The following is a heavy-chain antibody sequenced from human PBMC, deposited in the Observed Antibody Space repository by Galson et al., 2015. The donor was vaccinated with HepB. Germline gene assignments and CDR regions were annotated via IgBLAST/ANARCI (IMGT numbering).Heavy chain of an antibody. D-gene: IGHD4-23*01. V-gene: IGHV3-21*01. Sequence: SLRLSCAASGFTFSSYSMNWVRQAPGKGLEWVSSISSSSSYIYYADSVKGRFTISRDNAKNSLYLQMNSLRAEDTAVYYCARDGNYGGNDIFDYWGQGTLVTVSS. CDR1: GFTFSSYS. CDR2: ISSSSSYI. CDR3: ARDGNYGGNDIFDY. J-gene: IGHJ4*02.